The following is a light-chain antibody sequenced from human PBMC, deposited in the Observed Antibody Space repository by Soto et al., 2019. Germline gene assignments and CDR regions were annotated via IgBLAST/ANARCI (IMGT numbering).Light chain of an antibody. J-gene: IGKJ1*01. CDR3: QQYKNWART. CDR1: QSVSSSY. V-gene: IGKV3-20*01. Sequence: EIVLTQSPGTLSLSPGERATLSCRASQSVSSSYLAWYQQKPGQAPRLLIYGVSNRATGIPDRFSGSGSETDFTLTISRPEAEDFAPYYGQQYKNWARTFGHGTKV. CDR2: GVS.